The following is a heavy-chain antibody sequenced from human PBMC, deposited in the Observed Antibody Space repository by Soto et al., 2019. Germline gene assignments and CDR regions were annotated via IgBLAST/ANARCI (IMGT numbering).Heavy chain of an antibody. Sequence: SETLSLTCAVYGGSFSGYYWNWFRQSPGKGLEWIGQISDRGDINYNPPLESRVAISTDTSKNQVSLTLTAVNAADTAVYFCARGRHWFGPWGQGTPVTVSS. CDR2: ISDRGDI. J-gene: IGHJ5*02. CDR1: GGSFSGYY. CDR3: ARGRHWFGP. V-gene: IGHV4-34*11.